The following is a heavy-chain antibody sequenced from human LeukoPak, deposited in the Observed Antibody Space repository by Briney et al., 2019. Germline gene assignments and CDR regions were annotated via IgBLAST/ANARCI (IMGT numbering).Heavy chain of an antibody. CDR3: ATDIRSSPLGF. CDR2: IYAGGST. CDR1: GFTFSSYA. D-gene: IGHD3-9*01. Sequence: TGGSLRLSCAASGFTFSSYAMSWVRQAPGEGLVWVSIIYAGGSTYYADSVKGRFTISRDSSNNTLFLQMSNLRADDSGLYYCATDIRSSPLGFWGHGTLVTVSS. V-gene: IGHV3-66*01. J-gene: IGHJ4*01.